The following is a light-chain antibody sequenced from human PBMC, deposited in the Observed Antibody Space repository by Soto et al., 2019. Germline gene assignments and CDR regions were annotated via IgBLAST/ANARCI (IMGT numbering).Light chain of an antibody. CDR3: QQYNSWPL. J-gene: IGKJ2*01. Sequence: EMVLTQSPATLSVSPGERATLSCRASQSVSSKLAWYQQKRGQAPRLLIYDASTRATDIPARFSGSGSGTEFTLTISSLQSEDFAVYYCQQYNSWPLFGQGT. CDR1: QSVSSK. V-gene: IGKV3-15*01. CDR2: DAS.